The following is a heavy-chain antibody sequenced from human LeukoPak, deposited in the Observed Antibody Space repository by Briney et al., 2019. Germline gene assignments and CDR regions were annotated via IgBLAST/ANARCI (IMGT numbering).Heavy chain of an antibody. CDR1: GGSISSYY. V-gene: IGHV4-59*08. J-gene: IGHJ4*02. CDR3: ARRGYSYGDFDY. CDR2: IYYSGST. D-gene: IGHD5-18*01. Sequence: SETLSLTCTVSGGSISSYYWSRIRQPPGKGLEWIGYIYYSGSTNYNPSLKSRVTISVDTSKNQFSLKLSSVTAADTAVYYCARRGYSYGDFDYWGQGTLVTVSS.